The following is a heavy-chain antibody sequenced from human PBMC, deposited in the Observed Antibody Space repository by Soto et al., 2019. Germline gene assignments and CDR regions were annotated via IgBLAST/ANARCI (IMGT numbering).Heavy chain of an antibody. Sequence: PSETLSLTCTVSGGSISSSGYYWSWIRQHPGKGLEWIGYIYCSGSTYYNPSLKSRVTISVDTSKNQFSLKLSSVTAADTAVYYCARVMSSGWLNWFDPWGQGTQVTVSS. J-gene: IGHJ5*02. CDR1: GGSISSSGYY. V-gene: IGHV4-31*03. CDR3: ARVMSSGWLNWFDP. CDR2: IYCSGST. D-gene: IGHD6-19*01.